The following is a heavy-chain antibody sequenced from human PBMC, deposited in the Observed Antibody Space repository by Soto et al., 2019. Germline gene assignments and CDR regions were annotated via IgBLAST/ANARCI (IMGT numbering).Heavy chain of an antibody. CDR2: GTT. J-gene: IGHJ4*02. D-gene: IGHD4-17*01. CDR1: GGSISGSNYY. Sequence: ASETLSLTCTVSGGSISGSNYYWGWIRQGPGKGPEWIGSGTTYYNPSRRSRGTISGETSKNKCSLKLISVTAADTAVYYCTTYGGDTGRFDFWGQGTLVTVSS. V-gene: IGHV4-39*01. CDR3: TTYGGDTGRFDF.